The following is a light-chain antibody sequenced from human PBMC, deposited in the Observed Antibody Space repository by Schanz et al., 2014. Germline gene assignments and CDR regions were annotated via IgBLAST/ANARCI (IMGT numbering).Light chain of an antibody. CDR2: EVT. CDR1: SSDIGGYNF. Sequence: QSALTQPPSASGSPGQSVTISCTGTSSDIGGYNFVSWYQQHPGEAPKLMMYEVTKRPSGVPDRFSGSKSGNTASLTVSWLQAEDEAVYYCSSYAGSNNLVFGGGTKVTV. V-gene: IGLV2-8*01. CDR3: SSYAGSNNLV. J-gene: IGLJ2*01.